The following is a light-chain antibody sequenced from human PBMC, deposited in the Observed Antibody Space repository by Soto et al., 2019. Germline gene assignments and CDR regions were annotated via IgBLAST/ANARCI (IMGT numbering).Light chain of an antibody. V-gene: IGKV3D-20*02. CDR1: QSLSNNF. CDR2: GAS. CDR3: QQRSNWPPT. Sequence: DIVLTQSPGTLSLSPGERAAHSCGASQSLSNNFLAWYQQKPGQAPRLLIYGASSRATGIPDRFSGSGSGTDFTLTISSLEPEDFAVYYCQQRSNWPPTFGQGTKVDI. J-gene: IGKJ1*01.